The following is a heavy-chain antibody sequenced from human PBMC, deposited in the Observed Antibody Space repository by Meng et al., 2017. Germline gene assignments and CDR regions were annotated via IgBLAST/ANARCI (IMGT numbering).Heavy chain of an antibody. CDR3: ARGYDFWSGQYYFDY. D-gene: IGHD3-3*01. V-gene: IGHV4-59*01. CDR2: MYYSGST. Sequence: QVQLQEAGPRLVKPSETLSLTCTVSGGSISSYYWSWIRQPAGKGLEWSGYMYYSGSTNYNPSLKSRVTISVDTSKNQFSLKLSSVTAADTAVYYCARGYDFWSGQYYFDYWGQGTLVTASS. J-gene: IGHJ4*02. CDR1: GGSISSYY.